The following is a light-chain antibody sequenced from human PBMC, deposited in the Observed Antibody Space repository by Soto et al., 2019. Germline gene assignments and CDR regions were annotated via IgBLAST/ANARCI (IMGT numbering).Light chain of an antibody. V-gene: IGKV1-9*01. J-gene: IGKJ4*01. CDR3: QQLWTYPLT. CDR2: AAS. CDR1: QDVSRS. Sequence: DNQLTQSPSFLSASVGDGVTITFRASQDVSRSLGWYQQKPGKAPKLLISAASTLHSGVPSRFSGSGSGTDFTLTISSLQPEDFATYYCQQLWTYPLTFGGGTKVDTK.